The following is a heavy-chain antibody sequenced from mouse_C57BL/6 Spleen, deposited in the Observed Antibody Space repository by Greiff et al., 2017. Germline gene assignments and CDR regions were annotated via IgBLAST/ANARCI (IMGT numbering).Heavy chain of an antibody. D-gene: IGHD1-1*01. CDR3: TRSEVYYGSSSWFAY. CDR2: IDPETGGT. V-gene: IGHV1-15*01. CDR1: GYTFTDYE. Sequence: QVQLKQSGAELVRPGASVTLSCKASGYTFTDYEMHWVKQTPVHGLEWIGAIDPETGGTAYNQKFKGKAILTADKSSSTAYMELRSLTSEDSAVYYCTRSEVYYGSSSWFAYWGQGTLVTVSA. J-gene: IGHJ3*01.